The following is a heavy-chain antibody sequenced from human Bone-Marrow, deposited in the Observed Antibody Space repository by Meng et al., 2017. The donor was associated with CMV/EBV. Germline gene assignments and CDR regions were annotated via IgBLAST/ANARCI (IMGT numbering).Heavy chain of an antibody. J-gene: IGHJ4*02. D-gene: IGHD6-6*01. CDR1: GFSFSSYN. CDR3: ARDAVGWDSSSSGRFDY. V-gene: IGHV3-21*06. CDR2: ISTSSSYI. Sequence: GGSLRLSCAAAGFSFSSYNMNWVRQAPGKGLEWVSFISTSSSYIYYADSVKGRFTISRDNAKNSLYLQMNSLRAEDTAVYYCARDAVGWDSSSSGRFDYWGQGTLVTVFS.